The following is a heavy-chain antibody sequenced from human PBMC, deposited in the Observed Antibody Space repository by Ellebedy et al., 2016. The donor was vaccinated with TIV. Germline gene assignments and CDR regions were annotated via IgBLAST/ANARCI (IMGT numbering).Heavy chain of an antibody. J-gene: IGHJ4*02. Sequence: GESLKISXVASGFTFSGWMRWVRQALGKGLEWVANINQDGSEKSYVDSVKGRFTLSRDNAKNSLSLQMNRLTAEDTAVYYCARDEWWTFNYWGQGTLVTVSP. V-gene: IGHV3-7*01. CDR2: INQDGSEK. D-gene: IGHD2-8*01. CDR1: GFTFSGW. CDR3: ARDEWWTFNY.